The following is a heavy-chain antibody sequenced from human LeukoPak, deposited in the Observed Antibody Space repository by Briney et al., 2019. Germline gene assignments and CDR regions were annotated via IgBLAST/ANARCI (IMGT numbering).Heavy chain of an antibody. Sequence: PGGSLRLSCAASGFTFSSYGIHWVRQAPGKGLEWVAFMRFDGSKKYYADSVKGRFTISRDNSKNTLDLQMNSLRLEDTAVYYCAREKIAARHFTGYWGQGTLVTVSS. CDR3: AREKIAARHFTGY. J-gene: IGHJ4*02. D-gene: IGHD6-6*01. CDR1: GFTFSSYG. CDR2: MRFDGSKK. V-gene: IGHV3-30*02.